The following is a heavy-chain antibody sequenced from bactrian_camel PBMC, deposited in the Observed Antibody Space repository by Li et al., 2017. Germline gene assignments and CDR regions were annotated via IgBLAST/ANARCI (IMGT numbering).Heavy chain of an antibody. Sequence: HVQLVESGGDLAQPGGSLRISCAASGFSFSDNWMHWVRQAPGKGLEWVAAIYTWDGTTNSADSVKGRFTISRDNAKNTLYLQLDSLKPEDTAMYYCTKDSGSGPPRGTWRYEFEYWGQGTQVTVS. D-gene: IGHD7*01. CDR2: IYTWDGTT. V-gene: IGHV3S1*01. J-gene: IGHJ4*01. CDR1: GFSFSDNW. CDR3: TKDSGSGPPRGTWRYEFEY.